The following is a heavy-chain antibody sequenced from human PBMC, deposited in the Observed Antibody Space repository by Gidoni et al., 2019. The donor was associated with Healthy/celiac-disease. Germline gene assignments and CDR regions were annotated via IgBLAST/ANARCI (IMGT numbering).Heavy chain of an antibody. J-gene: IGHJ4*02. CDR2: ISWNSGSI. CDR1: GFTFDDYA. Sequence: EVQLVESGGGLVQPGRSLRLSCAASGFTFDDYAMHWVRQAPGKGLEWVSGISWNSGSIGYADSVKGRFTISRDNAKNSLYLQMNSLRAEDTALYYCAKDRSHHSSSSSHFDYWGQGTLVTVSS. CDR3: AKDRSHHSSSSSHFDY. D-gene: IGHD6-13*01. V-gene: IGHV3-9*01.